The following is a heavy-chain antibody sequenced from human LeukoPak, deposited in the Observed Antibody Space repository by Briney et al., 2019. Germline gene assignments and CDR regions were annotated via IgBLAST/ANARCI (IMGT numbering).Heavy chain of an antibody. V-gene: IGHV1-2*02. CDR3: AREPSGSYSPFDY. CDR1: GYTFTGYY. CDR2: INPNSGGT. J-gene: IGHJ4*02. D-gene: IGHD1-26*01. Sequence: ASVKVSCKASGYTFTGYYMHWVRQAPGQGLEWMRWINPNSGGTNYAQKFQGRVTMTRDTSISTAYMELSRLRSDDTAVYYSAREPSGSYSPFDYWGQGTLVTVSS.